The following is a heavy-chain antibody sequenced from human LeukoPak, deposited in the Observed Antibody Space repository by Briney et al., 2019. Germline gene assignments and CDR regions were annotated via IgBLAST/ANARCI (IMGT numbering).Heavy chain of an antibody. J-gene: IGHJ5*02. CDR3: ARDEVSSCSGDNCYPA. CDR1: GNSIRSNPHS. CDR2: MYYSGST. Sequence: SETLSLTCTVSGNSIRSNPHSWGWIRQPPGKGLEWIGSMYYSGSTYYNPSLKSRVTISIDTSKNQFSLKLYSVTAADTAVYYCARDEVSSCSGDNCYPAWGQGTLVTVSS. V-gene: IGHV4-39*07. D-gene: IGHD2-15*01.